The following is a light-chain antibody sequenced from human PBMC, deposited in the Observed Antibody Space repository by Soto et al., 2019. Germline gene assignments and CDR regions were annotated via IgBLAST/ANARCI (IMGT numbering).Light chain of an antibody. CDR2: KAS. CDR1: QSVSDW. Sequence: DIQMTQFPSTLSASVGDRVTITCRASQSVSDWLAWYQQKPGEAPRLLIYKASSLEGGVPSRFSGSGSGTECTLTSSSLQPDDFATYFCQQYSSYSITFGQGTRVDIK. V-gene: IGKV1-5*03. J-gene: IGKJ5*01. CDR3: QQYSSYSIT.